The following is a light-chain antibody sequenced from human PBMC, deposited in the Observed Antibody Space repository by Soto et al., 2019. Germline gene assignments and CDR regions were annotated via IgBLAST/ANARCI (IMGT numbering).Light chain of an antibody. CDR1: QSISIW. CDR2: KSS. V-gene: IGKV1-5*03. J-gene: IGKJ1*01. CDR3: QQYINRWT. Sequence: DIQMTQSPSTLSASVGDRVTITCRASQSISIWFAWYQQKPGKAPNLLIYKSSSLESGVPSRFSGSGSGTEFTLTISSLQTDDFATYYCQQYINRWTFGQGTKVEIK.